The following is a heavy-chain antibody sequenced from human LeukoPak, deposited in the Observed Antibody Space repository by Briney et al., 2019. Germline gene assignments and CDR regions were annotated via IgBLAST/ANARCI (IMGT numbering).Heavy chain of an antibody. V-gene: IGHV4-61*01. CDR2: IHHSGST. D-gene: IGHD1-26*01. CDR1: GGSISSSSYY. Sequence: SETLSLTCTVSGGSISSSSYYWNWIRQFPGKGLEWIGYIHHSGSTKYNPSLQSRVTMSMDTSKNQVSLKLSSVSAADSAVYSCATNTGSYFAWFDYWGQGTLVTVSS. J-gene: IGHJ4*02. CDR3: ATNTGSYFAWFDY.